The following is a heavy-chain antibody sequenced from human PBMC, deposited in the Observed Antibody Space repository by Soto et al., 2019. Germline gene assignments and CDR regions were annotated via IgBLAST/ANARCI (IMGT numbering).Heavy chain of an antibody. Sequence: EVQLVESGGDLVQPEGSLRLSCAASGFTFSSYAMHWVRQAPGKGLEYVSAISSNGGSTYYANSVKGRFTISRDNSKNTLYLQMGSLRAEDMAVYYCARDHIGYDRWGQGTLVTVSS. CDR3: ARDHIGYDR. CDR1: GFTFSSYA. J-gene: IGHJ4*02. CDR2: ISSNGGST. V-gene: IGHV3-64*01. D-gene: IGHD5-12*01.